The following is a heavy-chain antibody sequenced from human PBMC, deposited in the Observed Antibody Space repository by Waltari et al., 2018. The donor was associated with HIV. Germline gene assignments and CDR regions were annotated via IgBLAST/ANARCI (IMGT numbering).Heavy chain of an antibody. CDR3: ARAPGYYDILTGYYNPYYFDY. V-gene: IGHV4-61*02. CDR2: IYTSGST. J-gene: IGHJ4*02. Sequence: QLQESGPGLGKPSQTLSLPCPVAGGSISSGSDHCSGSRRPPGNGLLWAGRIYTSGSTNYNPSLKSRVTISVDTSKNQFSLKLSSVTAADTAVYYCARAPGYYDILTGYYNPYYFDYWGQGTLVTVSS. CDR1: GGSISSGSDH. D-gene: IGHD3-9*01.